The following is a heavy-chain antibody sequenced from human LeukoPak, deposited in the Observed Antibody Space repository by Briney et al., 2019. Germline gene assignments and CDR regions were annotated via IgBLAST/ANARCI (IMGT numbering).Heavy chain of an antibody. D-gene: IGHD6-19*01. CDR1: GFTFSNYW. V-gene: IGHV3-7*02. CDR2: IKQDGSEN. J-gene: IGHJ4*02. CDR3: ATGGGWYFDF. Sequence: GGSLRLSCAASGFTFSNYWMNRVRQAPGKGLEWVASIKQDGSENYYVDSVKGRFTISRDNAKNSPYLQMNSLRVEDTAVYYCATGGGWYFDFWGQGALITASS.